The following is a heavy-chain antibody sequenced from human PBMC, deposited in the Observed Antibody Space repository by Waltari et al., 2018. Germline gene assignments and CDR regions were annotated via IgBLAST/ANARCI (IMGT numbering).Heavy chain of an antibody. D-gene: IGHD6-19*01. J-gene: IGHJ4*02. Sequence: QVQLQESGPGLVKPSQTLSLTCTVSGGSISSGGYYWSWNRQHPGKGLEWIGYIYYSGSTYYNPSLKSLVTISVDTSKNQFSLKLSSVTAADTAVYYCARGADRYSSGWWYFDYWGQGTLVTVSS. CDR3: ARGADRYSSGWWYFDY. V-gene: IGHV4-31*01. CDR2: IYYSGST. CDR1: GGSISSGGYY.